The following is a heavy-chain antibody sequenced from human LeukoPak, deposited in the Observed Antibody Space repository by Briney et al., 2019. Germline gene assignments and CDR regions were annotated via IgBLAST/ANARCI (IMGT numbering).Heavy chain of an antibody. D-gene: IGHD3-9*01. CDR1: GYTFSDYY. CDR3: ARDLTPYDIPTSWFDP. CDR2: ISSSSSYT. J-gene: IGHJ5*02. V-gene: IGHV3-11*05. Sequence: PGGSLRLSCAASGYTFSDYYMSWIRQAPGKGLEWVSYISSSSSYTNYADSVKGRFTISRDNAKNSLYLQMNSLRAEDTAVYYCARDLTPYDIPTSWFDPWGQGTLVTVSS.